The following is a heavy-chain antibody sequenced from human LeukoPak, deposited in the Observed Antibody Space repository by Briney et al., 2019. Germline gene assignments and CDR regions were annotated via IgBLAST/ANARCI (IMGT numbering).Heavy chain of an antibody. Sequence: SETLSLTCTVSGGSISTYYWGWMRQPPGKGLEWIGYIYHSGGTNYNPPLKSRVTISVDTSKNQFSLKLRSVTAPGSVVYYCARYGGRVERGGTDAFDIRGQGTMVTVSS. CDR2: IYHSGGT. D-gene: IGHD1-26*01. V-gene: IGHV4-59*01. J-gene: IGHJ3*02. CDR3: ARYGGRVERGGTDAFDI. CDR1: GGSISTYY.